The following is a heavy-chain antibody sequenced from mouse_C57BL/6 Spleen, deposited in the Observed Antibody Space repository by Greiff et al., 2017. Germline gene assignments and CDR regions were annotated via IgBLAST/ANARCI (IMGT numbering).Heavy chain of an antibody. CDR1: GYTFTDYE. CDR3: THDYDEGAWFAY. V-gene: IGHV1-15*01. Sequence: VQLQQSGAELVRPGASVTLSCKASGYTFTDYEMHWVKQTPVHGLEWIGAVDPETGGTAYNQKFKGKAILTADKSSSTAYMELRSLTSEDSAVYYGTHDYDEGAWFAYWGQGTLVTVSA. CDR2: VDPETGGT. J-gene: IGHJ3*01. D-gene: IGHD2-4*01.